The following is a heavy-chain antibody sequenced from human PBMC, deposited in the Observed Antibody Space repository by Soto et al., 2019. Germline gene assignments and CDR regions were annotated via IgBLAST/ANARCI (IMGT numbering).Heavy chain of an antibody. Sequence: PSETLSLTCTVSGGSISSGCYYLSWILHHPGKGLEWIGYIYYSGSTYYNPSLKSRVTISVDKSKNQFSLKLSSVTAADTAVYYCEREYDYIDYWGKGTMVTVSS. CDR1: GGSISSGCYY. D-gene: IGHD3-10*01. CDR3: EREYDYIDY. V-gene: IGHV4-31*03. J-gene: IGHJ4*02. CDR2: IYYSGST.